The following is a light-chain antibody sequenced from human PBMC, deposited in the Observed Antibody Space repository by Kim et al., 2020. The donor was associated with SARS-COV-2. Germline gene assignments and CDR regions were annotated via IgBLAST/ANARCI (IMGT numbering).Light chain of an antibody. V-gene: IGKV3-11*01. CDR1: QSVSIY. CDR3: EKRSSSAPNT. Sequence: EIVMTQSPATLSLSPGDRATLSCRASQSVSIYLAWYQQKPGQAPRLLIYDASTRATGIPARFSGSGSGTEFTLTISSLQPEDIAVYYCEKRSSSAPNTFGQGTRVEIK. J-gene: IGKJ5*01. CDR2: DAS.